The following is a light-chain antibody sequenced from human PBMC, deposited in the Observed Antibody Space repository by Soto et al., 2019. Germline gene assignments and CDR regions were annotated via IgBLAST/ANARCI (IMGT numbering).Light chain of an antibody. CDR2: GAS. CDR3: QQSYTSPTT. Sequence: DIQMTQSPSFLSASVGDSVTITCRASQSIGKHLYWYQQKPGKAPKCLIYGASTLQSGVPSRFTGSGSGTDFTLTVNSLQAEDFATYYCQQSYTSPTTFGQGTRLEIK. CDR1: QSIGKH. J-gene: IGKJ5*01. V-gene: IGKV1-39*01.